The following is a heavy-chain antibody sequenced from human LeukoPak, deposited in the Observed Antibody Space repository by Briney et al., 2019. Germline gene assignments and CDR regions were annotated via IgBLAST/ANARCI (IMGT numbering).Heavy chain of an antibody. CDR1: RFTFSSYG. V-gene: IGHV3-30*02. J-gene: IGHJ5*01. D-gene: IGHD2-2*01. CDR3: VKGAYCTTTSCYGGLRRFDS. Sequence: GGSLRLSCAASRFTFSSYGMHWVRQAPGKGLEWVTDSVKGRFTISRDNSKNTLYLQMNSLRAEDTAVYYCVKGAYCTTTSCYGGLRRFDSWGRGTLVTVSS.